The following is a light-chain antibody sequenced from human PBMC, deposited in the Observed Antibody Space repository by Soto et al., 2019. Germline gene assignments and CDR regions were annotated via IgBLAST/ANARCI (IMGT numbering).Light chain of an antibody. V-gene: IGKV3-20*01. Sequence: EIVLTQSPGTLSLSPGEGATLSCRASQSVSSSYLAWYHQKPGQAPRLLIYGASSRATGIPDRFSGSGSGTDFTLTISRLEPEDFAVYYCQQYGSSLGVTFGGGTKVEIK. CDR3: QQYGSSLGVT. CDR2: GAS. CDR1: QSVSSSY. J-gene: IGKJ4*01.